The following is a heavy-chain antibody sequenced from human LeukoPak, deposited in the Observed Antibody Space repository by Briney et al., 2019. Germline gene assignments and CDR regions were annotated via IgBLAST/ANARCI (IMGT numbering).Heavy chain of an antibody. CDR2: IRYDGSNK. CDR1: GFTFSSYG. V-gene: IGHV3-30*02. D-gene: IGHD3-3*01. CDR3: AKEHDLWHEEGNWFDP. Sequence: GSLRLSCAASGFTFSSYGMHWVRQAPGKGLEWVAFIRYDGSNKYYADSVKGRFTISRDNSKNTLYLQMNSLRAEDTAVYYCAKEHDLWHEEGNWFDPWGQGTLVTVSS. J-gene: IGHJ5*02.